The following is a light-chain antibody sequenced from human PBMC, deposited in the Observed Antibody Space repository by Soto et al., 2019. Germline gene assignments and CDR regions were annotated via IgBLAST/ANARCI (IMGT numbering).Light chain of an antibody. CDR1: SSDIGGKND. J-gene: IGLJ1*01. Sequence: QSVLTQPASVSGSPGQSITISCTGSSSDIGGKNDVSWYQQHPGKAPKLIIYDVTSRPSGVSSRFSGSKSGNTASLTISGLQAEDEADYYCNSYTNLFTVRAVFGTGTKVTVL. CDR3: NSYTNLFTVRAV. V-gene: IGLV2-14*01. CDR2: DVT.